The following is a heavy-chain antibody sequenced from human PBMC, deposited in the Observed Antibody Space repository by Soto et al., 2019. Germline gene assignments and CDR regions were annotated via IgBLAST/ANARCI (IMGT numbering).Heavy chain of an antibody. V-gene: IGHV5-51*01. J-gene: IGHJ4*02. Sequence: GESLKISCKGSGYSFTSYWIGWVRQMPGKGLEWMGIIYPGDSDTRYSPSFQGQVTISADKSISTAYLQWSSLKASDTAMYYCARQRREGGSYRSDKYYFDYWGQGTLVTVSS. D-gene: IGHD1-26*01. CDR1: GYSFTSYW. CDR3: ARQRREGGSYRSDKYYFDY. CDR2: IYPGDSDT.